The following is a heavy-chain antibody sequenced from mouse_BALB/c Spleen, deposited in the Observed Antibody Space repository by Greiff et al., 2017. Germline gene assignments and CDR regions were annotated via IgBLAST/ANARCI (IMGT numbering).Heavy chain of an antibody. Sequence: EVKLMESGGGLVKPGGSLKLSCAASGFTFSDYYMYWVRQTPEKRLEWVATISDGGSYTYYPDSVKGRFTISRDNAKNNLYLQMSSLKSEDTAMYYCAREGIITTVVPGYWGQGTSVTVSS. J-gene: IGHJ4*01. CDR3: AREGIITTVVPGY. D-gene: IGHD1-1*01. V-gene: IGHV5-4*02. CDR1: GFTFSDYY. CDR2: ISDGGSYT.